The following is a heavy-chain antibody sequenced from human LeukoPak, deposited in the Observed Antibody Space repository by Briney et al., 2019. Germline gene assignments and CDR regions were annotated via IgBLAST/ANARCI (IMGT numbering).Heavy chain of an antibody. D-gene: IGHD6-13*01. CDR1: GYSFPSHW. CDR2: IYPGDSNT. V-gene: IGHV5-51*01. J-gene: IGHJ4*02. Sequence: GESLMISCKGSGYSFPSHWIGWVRQMPGKGLEWMGIIYPGDSNTRYGPSFQGQVTISADKSNSTAYLQWSSLKASDTAMYYCARLSIAAAGTFDYWGQGTLVTVSS. CDR3: ARLSIAAAGTFDY.